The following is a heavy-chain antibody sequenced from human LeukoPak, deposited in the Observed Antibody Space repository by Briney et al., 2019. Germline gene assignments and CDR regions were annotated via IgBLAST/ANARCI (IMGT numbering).Heavy chain of an antibody. Sequence: KPSETLSLTCAVYGGSFSGYYWSWIRQPPGKGLEWIGEINHSGSTYYNPSLKSRVTISVDTSKNQFSLKLSSVTAADTAVYYCARNPDPGWYFDLWGRGTLVTVSS. CDR2: INHSGST. V-gene: IGHV4-34*01. CDR3: ARNPDPGWYFDL. J-gene: IGHJ2*01. D-gene: IGHD1-14*01. CDR1: GGSFSGYY.